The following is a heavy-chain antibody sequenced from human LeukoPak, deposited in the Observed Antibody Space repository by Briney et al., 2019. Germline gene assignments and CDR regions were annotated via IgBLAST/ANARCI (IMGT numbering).Heavy chain of an antibody. CDR1: GGSIRSGTHY. D-gene: IGHD3-10*01. J-gene: IGHJ4*02. V-gene: IGHV4-31*03. CDR2: IYYSGST. Sequence: PSETLSLTCTVSGGSIRSGTHYWSWIRQTPGKGLEWIGYIYYSGSTYYNPSLKSRATMSVDTSKNQFSLKLSSVTAADTAVYFCVRESGSYYGSGTYLLFDYWGQGTLVTVSS. CDR3: VRESGSYYGSGTYLLFDY.